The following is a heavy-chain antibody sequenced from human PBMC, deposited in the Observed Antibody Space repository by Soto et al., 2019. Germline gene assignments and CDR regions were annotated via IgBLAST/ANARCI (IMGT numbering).Heavy chain of an antibody. Sequence: PSETLSLTCTVSGGSVSSGSYYWSWIRQPPGKGLEWIGYIYYSGSTNYNPSLKSRVTISVDTSKNQFSLKLSSVTAADTAVYYCAAQTSTIFGVVTPGWFDPWGQGTMGTVSS. CDR3: AAQTSTIFGVVTPGWFDP. V-gene: IGHV4-61*01. J-gene: IGHJ5*02. CDR1: GGSVSSGSYY. D-gene: IGHD3-3*01. CDR2: IYYSGST.